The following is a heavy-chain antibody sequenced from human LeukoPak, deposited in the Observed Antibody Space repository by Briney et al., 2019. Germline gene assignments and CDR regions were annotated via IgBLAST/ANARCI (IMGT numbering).Heavy chain of an antibody. D-gene: IGHD1-26*01. V-gene: IGHV3-23*01. CDR1: GFTFSSYG. J-gene: IGHJ6*03. CDR2: ITATSSST. Sequence: GGSLRLSCAASGFTFSSYGMSWVRQAPGKGLEWVSAITATSSSTHDADSVQGRFTISRDNSENTLYLQMNSLRGEDTAVYYCARDGYSGSYYRLYYFFMDVWGKGTTVTVSS. CDR3: ARDGYSGSYYRLYYFFMDV.